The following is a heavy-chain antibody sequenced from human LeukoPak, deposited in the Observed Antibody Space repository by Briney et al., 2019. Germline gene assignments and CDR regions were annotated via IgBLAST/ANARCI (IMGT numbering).Heavy chain of an antibody. CDR3: AREGSYYAFNYFDS. D-gene: IGHD1-26*01. CDR2: IIPIFGTA. V-gene: IGHV1-69*01. J-gene: IGHJ5*01. CDR1: GGTFDSYT. Sequence: LVKVSCKASGGTFDSYTISWVRQAPGQGLEWMGGIIPIFGTANYAQKFQGRVTITADESTSTAYMELSSLRSEDTAVYYCAREGSYYAFNYFDSWGQGTLVTVSS.